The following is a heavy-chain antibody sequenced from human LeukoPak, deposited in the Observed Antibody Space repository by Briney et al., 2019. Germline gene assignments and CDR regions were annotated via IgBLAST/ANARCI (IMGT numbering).Heavy chain of an antibody. CDR3: ARRAVVTDPFDY. Sequence: AGGSLRLSCTASGFTFGDYAMSWVRQAPGKGLEWVANINQDGSDKYYVDSVKGRFTVSRDDAKNSLYLQMNSLRAEDTAVYYCARRAVVTDPFDYWGQGTLVTVSS. J-gene: IGHJ4*02. D-gene: IGHD2-21*02. CDR2: INQDGSDK. CDR1: GFTFGDYA. V-gene: IGHV3-7*01.